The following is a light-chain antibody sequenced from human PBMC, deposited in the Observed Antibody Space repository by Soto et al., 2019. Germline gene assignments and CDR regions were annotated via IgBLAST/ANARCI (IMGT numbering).Light chain of an antibody. CDR3: QQRSDWSWT. Sequence: EIVLTQSPATLSLSPGERATLSCRASQSVSSHLAWYQQKSGQAPRLLIYDASNRATGIPARFSGSGSGTDFTLTISSLEAEDFAVYYCQQRSDWSWTFGQGTKVEIK. J-gene: IGKJ1*01. V-gene: IGKV3-11*01. CDR1: QSVSSH. CDR2: DAS.